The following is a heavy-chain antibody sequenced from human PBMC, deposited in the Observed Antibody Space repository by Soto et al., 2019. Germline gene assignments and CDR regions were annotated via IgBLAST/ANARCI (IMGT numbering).Heavy chain of an antibody. CDR3: AKDSVTMIVVVITQFDY. Sequence: EVQLLESGGGLVQPGGSLRLSCAASGFTFSSYAMSWVRQAPGKGLEWVSAISGSGGSTYYADSVKGRFTISRDNSRYTLYLQMNSLRAEDTAVYYCAKDSVTMIVVVITQFDYWGQGTLVTVSS. V-gene: IGHV3-23*01. CDR1: GFTFSSYA. D-gene: IGHD3-22*01. J-gene: IGHJ4*02. CDR2: ISGSGGST.